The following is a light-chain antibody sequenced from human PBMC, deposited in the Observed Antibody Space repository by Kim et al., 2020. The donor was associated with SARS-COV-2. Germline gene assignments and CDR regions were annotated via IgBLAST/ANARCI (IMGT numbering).Light chain of an antibody. J-gene: IGKJ5*01. V-gene: IGKV1-39*01. CDR1: QNIGTY. Sequence: ASAGDRTTLTCRASQNIGTYLNWYQQRPGEAPKLLIYSASTLRSGVPLRFSGSGSGTDFTLTINSLQPEDFASYFCQQSYIIPITFGPGTRLEIK. CDR2: SAS. CDR3: QQSYIIPIT.